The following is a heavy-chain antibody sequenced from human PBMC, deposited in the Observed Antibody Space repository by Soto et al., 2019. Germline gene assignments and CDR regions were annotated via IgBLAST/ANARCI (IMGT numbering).Heavy chain of an antibody. CDR3: ARDPTPGTVTIGRNWFDP. Sequence: QVQLQQWGAGLLKPSETLSLTCAVYGGSFSGYYWSWIRQPPGKGLEWIGEINHSGSTNYNPSLKSRVTISVDTSKNQFSLKLGSVTAADTAVYYCARDPTPGTVTIGRNWFDPWGQGTLVTVSS. V-gene: IGHV4-34*01. D-gene: IGHD4-17*01. J-gene: IGHJ5*02. CDR2: INHSGST. CDR1: GGSFSGYY.